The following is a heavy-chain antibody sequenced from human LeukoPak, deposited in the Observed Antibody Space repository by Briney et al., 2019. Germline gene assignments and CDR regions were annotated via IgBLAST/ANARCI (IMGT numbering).Heavy chain of an antibody. J-gene: IGHJ4*02. D-gene: IGHD1-26*01. CDR1: GGSISSTNW. CDR2: ISLTGET. V-gene: IGHV4/OR15-8*02. Sequence: SETLSLTCGVSGGSISSTNWWSWVRQPPGQGLEWIGEISLTGETNYNPSLNGRVTMSLDKSSNQLSLHLTSVTAADTATYYCSRESGPFCPFGYWGQGTLVIVSS. CDR3: SRESGPFCPFGY.